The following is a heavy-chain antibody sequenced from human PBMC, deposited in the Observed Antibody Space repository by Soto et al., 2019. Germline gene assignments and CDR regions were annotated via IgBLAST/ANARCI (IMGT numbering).Heavy chain of an antibody. D-gene: IGHD6-19*01. CDR1: GGTFSSYA. CDR3: AQTLGLAVSGPGRFDL. V-gene: IGHV1-69*12. Sequence: QVQLVQSGAEVKKPGSSVKVSCKASGGTFSSYAISWVRQAPGQGLEWMGGIIPIFGTGNYAQKFLGRVTITADETTSTGYMELGSLRFEDTAMYYCAQTLGLAVSGPGRFDLWGRGTLVTVSS. CDR2: IIPIFGTG. J-gene: IGHJ2*01.